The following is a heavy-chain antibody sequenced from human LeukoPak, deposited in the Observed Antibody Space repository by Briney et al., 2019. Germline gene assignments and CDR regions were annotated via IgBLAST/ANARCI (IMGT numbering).Heavy chain of an antibody. J-gene: IGHJ6*03. D-gene: IGHD3-10*01. V-gene: IGHV1-69*05. CDR1: GDSVSHD. CDR2: IIPMSRTT. CDR3: ASDSGSGMYYMDV. Sequence: SVKVSCKASGDSVSHDISWVRHAPGQGFECVGGIIPMSRTTDYAQKCRDRVTLTTDESTSTVYMEVRSLSCEDTAIYFCASDSGSGMYYMDVWGKGTTVAV.